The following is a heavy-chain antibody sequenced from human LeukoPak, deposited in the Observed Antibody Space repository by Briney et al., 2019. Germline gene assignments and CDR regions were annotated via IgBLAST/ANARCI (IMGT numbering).Heavy chain of an antibody. CDR2: IYYSGST. D-gene: IGHD5-24*01. Sequence: PSETLSLXCTVSGGSISSSSYYWGWIRQPPGKGLEWIGSIYYSGSTYYNPSLKSRVTISVDTSKNQFSLKLSSVTAADTAVYYCARQIPRRWLQWAFDYWGQGTLVTVSS. V-gene: IGHV4-39*01. CDR3: ARQIPRRWLQWAFDY. CDR1: GGSISSSSYY. J-gene: IGHJ4*02.